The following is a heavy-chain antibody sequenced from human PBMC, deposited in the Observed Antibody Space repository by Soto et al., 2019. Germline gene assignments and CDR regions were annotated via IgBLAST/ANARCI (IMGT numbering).Heavy chain of an antibody. CDR3: ARDCSGGSCYTTQYYYYGMDV. CDR1: GGTFSSYA. V-gene: IGHV1-69*13. Sequence: ASVKVSCKASGGTFSSYAISWVRQAPGQGLEWMGGIIPIFGTANYAQKFQGRVTITADESTSTAYMELSSLRSEDTAVYYCARDCSGGSCYTTQYYYYGMDVWGQGTTVTVSS. J-gene: IGHJ6*02. D-gene: IGHD2-15*01. CDR2: IIPIFGTA.